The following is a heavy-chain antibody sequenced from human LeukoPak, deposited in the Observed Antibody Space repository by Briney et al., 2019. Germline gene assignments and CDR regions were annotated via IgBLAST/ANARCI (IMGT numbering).Heavy chain of an antibody. CDR2: IHYSGIT. J-gene: IGHJ4*02. V-gene: IGHV4-30-4*01. D-gene: IGHD3-22*01. Sequence: SETLSPTCTVSGGSISSGDYYWSWIRQPTGKGLEWIGYIHYSGITYYNPSLKGRLTISVDTSKNQFSLKLTSVTAADTAVYFCARVRDSSGYYFWGQGTLVTVSS. CDR1: GGSISSGDYY. CDR3: ARVRDSSGYYF.